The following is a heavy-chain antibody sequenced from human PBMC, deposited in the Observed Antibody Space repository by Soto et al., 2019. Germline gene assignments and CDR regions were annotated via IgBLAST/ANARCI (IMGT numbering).Heavy chain of an antibody. CDR3: APLGVLERASLNP. Sequence: PGESLKISCKGSGYSFTNYWLGWVRQTPGEGLEWMGIIYPGDSDTRYSPSFEGHVTFSVDKSITTAYLQWNSLRASDTAIYYCAPLGVLERASLNPWGQGTLVTVYS. V-gene: IGHV5-51*01. CDR2: IYPGDSDT. D-gene: IGHD1-1*01. CDR1: GYSFTNYW. J-gene: IGHJ5*02.